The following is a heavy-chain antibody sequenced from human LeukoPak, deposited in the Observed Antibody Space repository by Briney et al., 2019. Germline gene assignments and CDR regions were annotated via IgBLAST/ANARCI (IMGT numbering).Heavy chain of an antibody. V-gene: IGHV3-7*01. Sequence: GGSLGLSCAASGFTFSSYWMSWVRQAPGKGLEWVANIKQDGSEKYYVDSVKGRFTISRDNAKNSLYLQMNSLRAEDTAVYYCARERFRRWWPDYFDYWGQGTLVTVSS. CDR2: IKQDGSEK. D-gene: IGHD2-8*02. J-gene: IGHJ4*02. CDR3: ARERFRRWWPDYFDY. CDR1: GFTFSSYW.